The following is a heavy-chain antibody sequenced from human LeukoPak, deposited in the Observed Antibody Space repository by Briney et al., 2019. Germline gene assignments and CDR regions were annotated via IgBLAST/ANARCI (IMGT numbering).Heavy chain of an antibody. CDR2: IIPIFGTA. V-gene: IGHV1-69*13. CDR3: ARFPFQEMAAFDI. Sequence: SVKVSCKASGGTFSSYAISWVRQAPGQGLEWMGGIIPIFGTANYAQKFQGRVTITADESTSTAYMELSSLRSEDTAVYCCARFPFQEMAAFDIWGQGTMVTVSS. J-gene: IGHJ3*02. D-gene: IGHD5-24*01. CDR1: GGTFSSYA.